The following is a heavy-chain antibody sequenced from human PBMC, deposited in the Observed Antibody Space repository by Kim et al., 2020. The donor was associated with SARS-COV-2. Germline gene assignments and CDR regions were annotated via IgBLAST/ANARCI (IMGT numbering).Heavy chain of an antibody. V-gene: IGHV3-33*06. Sequence: GGSLRLSCAASGFTFSSYGMHWVRQAPGKGLEWVAVIWYDGSNKYYADSVKGRFTISRDNSKNTLYLQMNSLRAEDTAVYYCAKDLHRLTAGTRDAFDIWGQGTMVTVSS. J-gene: IGHJ3*02. CDR2: IWYDGSNK. D-gene: IGHD6-13*01. CDR1: GFTFSSYG. CDR3: AKDLHRLTAGTRDAFDI.